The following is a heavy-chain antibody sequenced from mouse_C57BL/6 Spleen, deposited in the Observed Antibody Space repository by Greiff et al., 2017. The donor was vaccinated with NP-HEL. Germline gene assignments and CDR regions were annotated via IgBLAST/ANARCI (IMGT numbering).Heavy chain of an antibody. Sequence: QVQLQQSGPALVKPGASVKISCKASGYAFSSSWMNWVKQRPGKGLEWIGRIYPGDGDTNYNGKFKGKATLTADKSSSTAYMQLSSLTSEDSAVYFCARCPYDFYYFDYWGQGTTLTVSS. V-gene: IGHV1-82*01. CDR3: ARCPYDFYYFDY. CDR1: GYAFSSSW. D-gene: IGHD2-4*01. CDR2: IYPGDGDT. J-gene: IGHJ2*01.